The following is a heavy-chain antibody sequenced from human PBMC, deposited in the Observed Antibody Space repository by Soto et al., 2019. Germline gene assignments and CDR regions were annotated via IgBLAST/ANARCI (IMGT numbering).Heavy chain of an antibody. CDR1: GVTCSSYW. CDR3: ARDLFYGDYYYFDY. J-gene: IGHJ4*02. CDR2: INSDGSST. D-gene: IGHD4-17*01. Sequence: GGSLRLSCAASGVTCSSYWMHWVRQAPGKGLVWVSRINSDGSSTSYADSVKGRFTISRDNAKNTLYLQMNSLRAEDTAVYYCARDLFYGDYYYFDYWGQGTLVTVSS. V-gene: IGHV3-74*01.